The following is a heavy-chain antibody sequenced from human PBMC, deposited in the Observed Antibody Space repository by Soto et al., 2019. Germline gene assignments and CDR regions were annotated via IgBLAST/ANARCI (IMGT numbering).Heavy chain of an antibody. V-gene: IGHV1-69*01. CDR1: GGTFSSYT. D-gene: IGHD6-6*01. Sequence: QVQLVQSGAEVKKPGSSVKVSCKASGGTFSSYTFSWVRQAPGQGLEWMGGIVPLFGTTNDATIFQGRVTISADESTSTVYMELSSLRSEDSAMYYCAREGVVTSPRPRGAFVIWGPGTVLTVSS. J-gene: IGHJ3*02. CDR3: AREGVVTSPRPRGAFVI. CDR2: IVPLFGTT.